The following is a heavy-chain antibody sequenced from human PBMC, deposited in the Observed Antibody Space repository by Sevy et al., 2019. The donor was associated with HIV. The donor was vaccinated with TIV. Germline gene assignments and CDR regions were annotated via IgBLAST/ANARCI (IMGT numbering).Heavy chain of an antibody. CDR3: VRGPNGSYLLNYSDN. CDR2: IIPMFGTA. CDR1: GGTFSTYA. Sequence: ASVKVSCKASGGTFSTYAISWVRQAPGQGLEWLGGIIPMFGTANYAQKFQGRVIITADESTSTVYMELSSLKSGDTAVYYCVRGPNGSYLLNYSDNWGQGTLVTVSS. D-gene: IGHD3-10*01. J-gene: IGHJ4*02. V-gene: IGHV1-69*13.